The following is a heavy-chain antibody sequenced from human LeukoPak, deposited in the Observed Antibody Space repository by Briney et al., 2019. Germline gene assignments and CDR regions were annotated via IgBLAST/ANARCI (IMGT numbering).Heavy chain of an antibody. D-gene: IGHD2-2*01. CDR3: ARGRYCSSTSCYAILDY. J-gene: IGHJ4*02. CDR2: IKQGGSEK. CDR1: GFTFSSYW. V-gene: IGHV3-7*03. Sequence: GGSLRLSCAASGFTFSSYWMSWVRQAPGKGLEGVANIKQGGSEKYYVDSVKGRFTISRDNAKNSLYLQMSSLRAEDTALYYCARGRYCSSTSCYAILDYWGQGTLVTVSS.